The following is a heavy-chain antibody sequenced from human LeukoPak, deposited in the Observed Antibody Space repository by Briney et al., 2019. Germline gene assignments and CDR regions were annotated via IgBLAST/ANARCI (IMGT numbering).Heavy chain of an antibody. CDR3: ARGIRFLEWLSGFDY. Sequence: GGSLRLSCAASGFTFDDYGMSWVRQVPGKGLEWVSGINWNGGSTGYADSVKGRFTISRDNTKNSLYLQMDSLRVEDTALYYCARGIRFLEWLSGFDYWGQGTLVTVSS. CDR1: GFTFDDYG. V-gene: IGHV3-20*04. CDR2: INWNGGST. D-gene: IGHD3-3*01. J-gene: IGHJ4*02.